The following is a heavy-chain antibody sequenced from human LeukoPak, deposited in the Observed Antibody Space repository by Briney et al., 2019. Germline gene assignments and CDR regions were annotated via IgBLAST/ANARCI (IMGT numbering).Heavy chain of an antibody. CDR3: AKDTSGYSYGLAEYFQH. D-gene: IGHD5-18*01. CDR2: ISGSGGST. Sequence: QPGGSLRLSCAASGFTFSSYAMSWVRQAPGKGLEWVSAISGSGGSTYYADSVKGRFTISRDNSKNTLYLQMNSLRAEDTAVYYCAKDTSGYSYGLAEYFQHWGQGTLVTVSS. J-gene: IGHJ1*01. V-gene: IGHV3-23*01. CDR1: GFTFSSYA.